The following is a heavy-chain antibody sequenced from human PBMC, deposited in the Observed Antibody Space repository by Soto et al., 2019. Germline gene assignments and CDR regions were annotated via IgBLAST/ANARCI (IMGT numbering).Heavy chain of an antibody. Sequence: GGSLRLSCAASGFTFSYYSMNWVRQAPGKGLAWVSSLSSSTTYIYYADSVKGRFTISRDNAKSSLYLQMNSLSAEDTAVYYCARDPPGGATPYCCDYWGQRSLFT. D-gene: IGHD1-26*01. J-gene: IGHJ4*02. CDR3: ARDPPGGATPYCCDY. CDR2: LSSSTTYI. CDR1: GFTFSYYS. V-gene: IGHV3-21*01.